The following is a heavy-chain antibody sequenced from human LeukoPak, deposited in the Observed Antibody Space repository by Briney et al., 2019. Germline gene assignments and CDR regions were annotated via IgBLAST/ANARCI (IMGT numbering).Heavy chain of an antibody. Sequence: SETLSLTCAVYGGSFSGYYWSWIRQPPGQGLECIGEINHSGSTNYNPSPKSRVTISVATSKNQFSLKLSSVTAADTAVYYCARAARFPLSYASIFGVGYYFDHWGQGTLVTVSS. J-gene: IGHJ4*02. CDR1: GGSFSGYY. CDR2: INHSGST. D-gene: IGHD3-3*01. V-gene: IGHV4-34*01. CDR3: ARAARFPLSYASIFGVGYYFDH.